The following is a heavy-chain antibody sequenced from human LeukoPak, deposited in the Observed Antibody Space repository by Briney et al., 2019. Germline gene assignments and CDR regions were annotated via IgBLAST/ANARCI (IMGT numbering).Heavy chain of an antibody. CDR2: IIPIFGTA. D-gene: IGHD2-8*01. CDR3: ARDIRPGCCTNGVCYTTGSVY. CDR1: GGTFSSYA. J-gene: IGHJ4*02. V-gene: IGHV1-69*01. Sequence: SVKVSCKASGGTFSSYAISWVRQAPGQGLEWMGGIIPIFGTANYAQKFQGRVTITADESTSTAYMELSSLRSEDTAVYYCARDIRPGCCTNGVCYTTGSVYWGQGTLVTVSS.